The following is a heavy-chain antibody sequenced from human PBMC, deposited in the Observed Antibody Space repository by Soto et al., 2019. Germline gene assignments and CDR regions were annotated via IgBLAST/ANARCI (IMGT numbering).Heavy chain of an antibody. CDR3: TKDIEWGGSNLNHAFHV. CDR2: ISWNSGIM. V-gene: IGHV3-9*01. CDR1: GFTFDDYA. D-gene: IGHD1-26*01. J-gene: IGHJ3*01. Sequence: EMQLVESGGGLVQPGRSLRLSCAASGFTFDDYAMHWVRQPPGKGLEWVAAISWNSGIMEYADSVKGRFTISRESAKNSLFVQMNSLKPEDTALYYFTKDIEWGGSNLNHAFHVWGQGTMVSVSS.